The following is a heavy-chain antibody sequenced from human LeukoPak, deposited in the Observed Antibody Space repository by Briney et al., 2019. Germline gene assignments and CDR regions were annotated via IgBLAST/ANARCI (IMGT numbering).Heavy chain of an antibody. CDR2: IYYSGST. J-gene: IGHJ6*02. Sequence: SETLSLTCTVSGGSISSSSYYWGWIRQPPGKGLEWIGSIYYSGSTYYNPSLKSRVTISVDTSKNQFSLKLSSVTAADTAVYYCARGYCSSTSCWQPLYYYYGMDVWGQGTTVTVSS. D-gene: IGHD2-2*01. CDR3: ARGYCSSTSCWQPLYYYYGMDV. CDR1: GGSISSSSYY. V-gene: IGHV4-39*01.